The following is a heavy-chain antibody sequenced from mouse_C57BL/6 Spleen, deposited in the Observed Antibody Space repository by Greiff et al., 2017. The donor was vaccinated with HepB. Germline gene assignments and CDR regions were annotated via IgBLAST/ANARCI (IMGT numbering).Heavy chain of an antibody. J-gene: IGHJ2*01. CDR3: ARGYKGAYYFDY. CDR1: GYTFTSYG. Sequence: QVQLKQSGAELARPGASVKLSCKASGYTFTSYGISWVKQRTGQGLEWIGEIYPRSGNTYYNEKFKGKATLTADKSSSTAYMELRSLTSEDSAVYFCARGYKGAYYFDYWGQGTTLTVSS. V-gene: IGHV1-81*01. D-gene: IGHD1-3*01. CDR2: IYPRSGNT.